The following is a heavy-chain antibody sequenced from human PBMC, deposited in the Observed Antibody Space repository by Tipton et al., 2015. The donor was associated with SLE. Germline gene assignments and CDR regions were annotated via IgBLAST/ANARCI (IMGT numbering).Heavy chain of an antibody. CDR1: GGSFSGYY. Sequence: TLSLTCAVYGGSFSGYYWSWIRQPPGKGLEWIGEINHSGSTNYNPSLKSRVTISVDTSKNQFSLKLRSVTAADTAVYYCARGEDDYHSKGGWMDPWGQGSLVPVSS. CDR3: ARGEDDYHSKGGWMDP. D-gene: IGHD4-11*01. CDR2: INHSGST. V-gene: IGHV4-34*01. J-gene: IGHJ5*02.